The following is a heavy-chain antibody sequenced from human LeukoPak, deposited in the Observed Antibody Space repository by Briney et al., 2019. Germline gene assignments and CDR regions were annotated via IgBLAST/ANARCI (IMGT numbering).Heavy chain of an antibody. CDR1: GFTFSSYG. CDR3: AKEKGASASAGFAP. V-gene: IGHV3-30*02. Sequence: GGSLRLSCAASGFTFSSYGMHWVRQAPGKGLEWVAFIRYDGSNKYYADSVKGRFTISRDNSKNTLYLQMNSLRAEDTAVYYCAKEKGASASAGFAPWGKGTLVTVSS. D-gene: IGHD4/OR15-4a*01. J-gene: IGHJ5*02. CDR2: IRYDGSNK.